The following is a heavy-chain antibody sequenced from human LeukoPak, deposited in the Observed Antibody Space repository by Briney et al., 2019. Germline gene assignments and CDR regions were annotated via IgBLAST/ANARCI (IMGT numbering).Heavy chain of an antibody. D-gene: IGHD4-17*01. CDR1: GFTFSSYE. V-gene: IGHV3-48*03. CDR2: ISSSGSTI. J-gene: IGHJ3*02. CDR3: ARETYGANDAFHI. Sequence: GGSLRLSCAASGFTFSSYEMNWVRQAPGKGLEWVSYISSSGSTIYYADSVKGRFTISRDNAKNSLYLQMNSLRAEDTAVYYCARETYGANDAFHIWGQGTMVTVSS.